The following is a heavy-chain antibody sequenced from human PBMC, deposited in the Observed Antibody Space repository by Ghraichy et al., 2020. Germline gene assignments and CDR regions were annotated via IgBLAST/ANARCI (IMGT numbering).Heavy chain of an antibody. Sequence: SETLSLTCTVSGGSISSCGYYWSWIRQHPGKGLEWIGYIYYSGSTYYNPSLKSRVTISVDTSKNQFSLKLSSVTAADTAVYYCARDRDYGDNRGAFDIWGQGTMVTVSS. CDR3: ARDRDYGDNRGAFDI. CDR2: IYYSGST. J-gene: IGHJ3*02. CDR1: GGSISSCGYY. D-gene: IGHD4-17*01. V-gene: IGHV4-31*03.